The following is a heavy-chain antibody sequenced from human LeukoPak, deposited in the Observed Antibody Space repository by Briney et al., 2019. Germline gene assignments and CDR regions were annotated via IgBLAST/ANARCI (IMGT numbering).Heavy chain of an antibody. CDR2: IYPGDSDT. J-gene: IGHJ3*02. CDR1: GYSFTSYW. CDR3: ALAYCGGDCYSGAFDI. Sequence: GESLKISCKGSGYSFTSYWIGWVRQMPGKGLEWMGIIYPGDSDTRYSPSFQGQVTISADKSISTAYLQWSSLKASDTAMYYCALAYCGGDCYSGAFDIWGQGTMVTVSS. D-gene: IGHD2-21*02. V-gene: IGHV5-51*01.